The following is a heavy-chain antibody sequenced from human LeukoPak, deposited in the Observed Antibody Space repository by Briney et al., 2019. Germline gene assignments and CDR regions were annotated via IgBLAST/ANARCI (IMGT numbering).Heavy chain of an antibody. CDR2: ISSSSSYI. CDR3: ARVPLGWELLYYFDY. CDR1: GLTFRSYS. V-gene: IGHV3-21*01. Sequence: GGSLRLSHAASGLTFRSYSMNWVRQAPGKGLEWVSSISSSSSYIYYADSVKGRFTISRDNAKNSLYLQMNSLRAEDTAVYYCARVPLGWELLYYFDYWGQGTLVTVSS. D-gene: IGHD1-26*01. J-gene: IGHJ4*02.